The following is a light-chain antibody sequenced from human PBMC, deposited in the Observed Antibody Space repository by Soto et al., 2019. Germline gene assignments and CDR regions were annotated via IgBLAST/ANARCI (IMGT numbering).Light chain of an antibody. CDR3: QQYNNYGSWT. CDR2: KAS. CDR1: QSISAW. Sequence: TQSPATLSASVGDRVTITCRASQSISAWLAWYQQKPGKAPKLLIYKASSLESGVPSRFSGSGSGTDFTLTISSLQPDDFATYYCQQYNNYGSWTFGQGTKVEIK. J-gene: IGKJ1*01. V-gene: IGKV1-5*03.